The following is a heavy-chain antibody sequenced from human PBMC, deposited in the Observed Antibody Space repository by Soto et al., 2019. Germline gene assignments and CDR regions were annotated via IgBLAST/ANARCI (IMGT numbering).Heavy chain of an antibody. V-gene: IGHV1-18*01. CDR1: GYTFTSYG. CDR3: AIVAFDSFGTRPLAY. D-gene: IGHD2-8*01. Sequence: ASVKVSCKASGYTFTSYGISWVRQAPGQGLEWMGWISAYNGNTNYAQKLQGRVTMTTDTSTSIAYMELRSLRSDDTAVYYCAIVAFDSFGTRPLAYWGQGTLVTVSS. CDR2: ISAYNGNT. J-gene: IGHJ4*02.